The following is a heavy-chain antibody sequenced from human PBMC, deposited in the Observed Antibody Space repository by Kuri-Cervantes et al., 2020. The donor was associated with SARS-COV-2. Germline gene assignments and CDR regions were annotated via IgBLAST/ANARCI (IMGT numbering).Heavy chain of an antibody. V-gene: IGHV3-23*01. J-gene: IGHJ4*02. Sequence: GGSLRLSCAASGFVFSSYGMSWVRHVPGKGLEWVATISVGGGTMYYADSVKGRFTISRDSSKSTVYLQMNSLRDEDTALYYCAKDTLTGHSHGNFDYWGQGTLVTVSS. CDR2: ISVGGGTM. CDR1: GFVFSSYG. D-gene: IGHD5-18*01. CDR3: AKDTLTGHSHGNFDY.